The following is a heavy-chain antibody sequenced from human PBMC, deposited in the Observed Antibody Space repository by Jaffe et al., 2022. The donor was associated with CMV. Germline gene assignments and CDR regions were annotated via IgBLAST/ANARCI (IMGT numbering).Heavy chain of an antibody. J-gene: IGHJ4*02. CDR2: ISSSSSFT. V-gene: IGHV3-21*06. CDR3: ASLTIFGVVTRIRDY. CDR1: GFTFSNYS. Sequence: EVQLVESGGGLVKPGGSLRLSCAVSGFTFSNYSMHWVRQAPGKGLEWVSFISSSSSFTHYADSVKGRFTISRDNTKNSLFLQMNSLRAEDTAVYYCASLTIFGVVTRIRDYWGQGTLVTVSS. D-gene: IGHD3-3*01.